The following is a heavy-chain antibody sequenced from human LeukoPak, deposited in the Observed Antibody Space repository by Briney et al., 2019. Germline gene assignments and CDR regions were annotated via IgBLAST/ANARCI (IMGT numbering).Heavy chain of an antibody. V-gene: IGHV3-74*01. CDR2: INSDGSST. Sequence: PGGSLRLSCAASGFTFSSYWMHWVRHAPGKGLVWVSRINSDGSSTIYADSVKGRFTISRDNAKNTLYLQMNSLRAEDTAVYYCARDPYNGNYGDSYYYYMDVWGKGTTVTISS. CDR3: ARDPYNGNYGDSYYYYMDV. D-gene: IGHD1-26*01. J-gene: IGHJ6*03. CDR1: GFTFSSYW.